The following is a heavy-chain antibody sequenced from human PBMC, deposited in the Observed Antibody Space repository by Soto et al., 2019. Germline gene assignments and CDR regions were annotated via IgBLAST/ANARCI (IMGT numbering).Heavy chain of an antibody. V-gene: IGHV1-69*08. CDR3: AREDYDILTGYYKGWFDP. CDR1: GGTFSSYT. Sequence: QVQLVQSGAEVKKPGSSVKVSCKASGGTFSSYTISWVRQAPGQGLEWMGRIIPILGIANYAQKFQGRVTITADNSTSTAYMELSSLRSEDTAVYYCAREDYDILTGYYKGWFDPWGQGTLVTVSS. D-gene: IGHD3-9*01. CDR2: IIPILGIA. J-gene: IGHJ5*02.